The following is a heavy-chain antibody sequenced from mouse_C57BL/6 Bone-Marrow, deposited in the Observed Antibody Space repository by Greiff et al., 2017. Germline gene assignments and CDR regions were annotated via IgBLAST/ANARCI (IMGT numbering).Heavy chain of an antibody. CDR2: IWSGGST. J-gene: IGHJ2*01. CDR3: AVGYQFLDY. Sequence: VQLQESGPGLVQPSPSLSITCTVSGFSLTSYGVHWVRQSTGQGLEWLGVIWSGGSTNYNAAFISRLSISKDNSKSQVFFKMNSLQADDTAIDYCAVGYQFLDYGGQGTTLTVSS. CDR1: GFSLTSYG. D-gene: IGHD2-2*01. V-gene: IGHV2-2*01.